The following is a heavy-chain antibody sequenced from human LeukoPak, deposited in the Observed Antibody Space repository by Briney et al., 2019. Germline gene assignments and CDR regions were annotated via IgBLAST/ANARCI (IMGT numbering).Heavy chain of an antibody. CDR1: GFTLTDQY. CDR3: ARDGGERGNSAFDV. Sequence: GGSLRLPCAASGFTLTDQYMDWVREDPGKGLEWIGRSRNKANSYSTEYAASVKDRFVISRDASGNLMYLQMYSLKIDDTAVYFCARDGGERGNSAFDVWGQGTEVTVSS. CDR2: SRNKANSYST. D-gene: IGHD3-16*01. J-gene: IGHJ3*01. V-gene: IGHV3-72*01.